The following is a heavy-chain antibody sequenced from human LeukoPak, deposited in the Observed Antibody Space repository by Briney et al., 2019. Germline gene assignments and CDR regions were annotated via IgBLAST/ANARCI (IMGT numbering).Heavy chain of an antibody. V-gene: IGHV4-59*01. Sequence: SETLSLTCTVSGDTISSYYWSWIRQPPGKGLEWIGYFYYSGSTNYNPSLKSQVTISVDTSKNQFSLRLSSVTAADTAVYYCARYGSGSYSNYYGMDVWGQGTTVTVSS. CDR2: FYYSGST. CDR3: ARYGSGSYSNYYGMDV. J-gene: IGHJ6*02. D-gene: IGHD3-10*01. CDR1: GDTISSYY.